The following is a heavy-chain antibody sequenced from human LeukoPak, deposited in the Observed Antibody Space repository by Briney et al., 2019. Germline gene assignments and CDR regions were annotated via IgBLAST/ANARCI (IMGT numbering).Heavy chain of an antibody. J-gene: IGHJ4*02. D-gene: IGHD3-3*02. Sequence: KTGGSLRLSCAASGFIVSSNYMTWVRQAPGKGLEWVSVIHNDGSTYYADSVKGRFTISRDNSKNTLYLQMNSLRVEDTAVYYCAALARDYWGQGTLVTVSS. CDR3: AALARDY. V-gene: IGHV3-53*01. CDR2: IHNDGST. CDR1: GFIVSSNY.